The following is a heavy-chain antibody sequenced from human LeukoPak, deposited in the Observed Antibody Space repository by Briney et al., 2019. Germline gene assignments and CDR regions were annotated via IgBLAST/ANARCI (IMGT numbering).Heavy chain of an antibody. CDR2: ISSSSSTI. V-gene: IGHV3-48*01. D-gene: IGHD1-26*01. CDR3: ATELIVGATDDAFDI. Sequence: PGGSLRLSCAASGFTFSSYSMNWVRQAPGKGLEWVSYISSSSSTIYYADSVKGRFTISRDNAKNSLYLQMNSLRAEDTAVYYCATELIVGATDDAFDIWGQGTMVTVSS. J-gene: IGHJ3*02. CDR1: GFTFSSYS.